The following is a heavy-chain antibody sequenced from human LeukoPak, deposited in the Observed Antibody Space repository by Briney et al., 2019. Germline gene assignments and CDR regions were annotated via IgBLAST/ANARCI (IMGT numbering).Heavy chain of an antibody. Sequence: SETLSLTCAVYGGSFSGYYWGWIRQPPGKGLEWIGEINQSGSNNYDPSLKSRVTISVDTSKNQYSLKLSSVTAADTAVYYCASGHKGDYDLSYWGQGTLVTVSS. CDR1: GGSFSGYY. V-gene: IGHV4-34*01. J-gene: IGHJ4*02. CDR2: INQSGSN. D-gene: IGHD4-17*01. CDR3: ASGHKGDYDLSY.